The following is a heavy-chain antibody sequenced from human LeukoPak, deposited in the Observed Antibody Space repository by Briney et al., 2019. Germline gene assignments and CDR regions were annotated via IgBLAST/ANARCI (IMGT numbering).Heavy chain of an antibody. D-gene: IGHD3-22*01. CDR1: GGTFSSYA. V-gene: IGHV1-69*01. CDR2: IIPIFGTA. CDR3: ARETDYYDSSGYYRANWFDP. J-gene: IGHJ5*02. Sequence: AASVKVSCKASGGTFSSYAISWVRQAPGQGLEWTGGIIPIFGTANYAQKFQGRVTITADESTSTAYMELSSLRSEDTAVYYCARETDYYDSSGYYRANWFDPWGQGTLVTVSS.